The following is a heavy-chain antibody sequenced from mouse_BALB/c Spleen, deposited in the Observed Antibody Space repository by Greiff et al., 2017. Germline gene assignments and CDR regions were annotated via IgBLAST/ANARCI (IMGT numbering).Heavy chain of an antibody. D-gene: IGHD2-4*01. CDR3: ASFYDYDEGFAY. CDR1: GFSLTSYG. Sequence: QVQLKQSGPGLVAPSQSLSITCTVSGFSLTSYGVHWVRQPPGKGLEWLGVIWAGGSTNYNSALMSRLSISKDNSKSQVFLKMNSLQTDDTAMYYCASFYDYDEGFAYWGQGTLVTVSA. CDR2: IWAGGST. V-gene: IGHV2-9*02. J-gene: IGHJ3*01.